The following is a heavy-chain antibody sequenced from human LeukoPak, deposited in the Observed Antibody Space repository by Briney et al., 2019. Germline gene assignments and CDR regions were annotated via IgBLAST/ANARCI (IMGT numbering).Heavy chain of an antibody. D-gene: IGHD5-18*01. V-gene: IGHV1-18*01. CDR1: GYTFTSYG. Sequence: GASVKVSCEASGYTFTSYGISWVRQAPGQGLEWMGWIGAYNGSTNYAQKLQGRVTMTTDTSTSTAYMELRSLRSDDTAVYYCARDTGGGYSYGWNYFDYWGQGTLVTVSS. CDR2: IGAYNGST. J-gene: IGHJ4*02. CDR3: ARDTGGGYSYGWNYFDY.